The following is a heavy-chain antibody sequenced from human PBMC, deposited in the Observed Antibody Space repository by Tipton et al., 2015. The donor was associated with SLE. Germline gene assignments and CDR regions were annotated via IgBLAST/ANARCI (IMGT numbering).Heavy chain of an antibody. J-gene: IGHJ3*02. CDR3: ARERGDIVLMPAFDI. V-gene: IGHV3-30*01. D-gene: IGHD2-8*01. CDR1: GFTFSSYA. Sequence: SLRLSCAASGFTFSSYAMHWVRQAQGKGLEWVAVISYDGSNKYYADSVKGRFTISRDNSKNTLYLQMNSLRAEDTAVYYCARERGDIVLMPAFDIWGQGTMVTVSS. CDR2: ISYDGSNK.